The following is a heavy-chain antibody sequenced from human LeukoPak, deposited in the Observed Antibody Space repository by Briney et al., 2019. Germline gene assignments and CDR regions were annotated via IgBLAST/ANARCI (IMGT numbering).Heavy chain of an antibody. CDR2: LLYDGSDK. CDR1: GFTFSTYA. CDR3: ARGAEFYGSGSYFGY. J-gene: IGHJ4*02. V-gene: IGHV3-30*04. Sequence: PGGSLRLSCVASGFTFSTYAMHWVRQAPGKGLEWVAGLLYDGSDKYYADSVKDRFTISRDNSKKTFYLQMNNLRPEDTAVYYCARGAEFYGSGSYFGYWGQGSLVTASS. D-gene: IGHD3-10*01.